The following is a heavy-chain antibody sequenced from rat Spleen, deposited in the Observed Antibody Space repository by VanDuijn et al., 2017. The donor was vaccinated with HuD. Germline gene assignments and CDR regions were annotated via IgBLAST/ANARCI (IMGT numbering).Heavy chain of an antibody. CDR2: ISSNGRDT. CDR3: ARGFAYNYDWFAY. D-gene: IGHD1-4*01. CDR1: GFTFSHYG. J-gene: IGHJ3*01. Sequence: EVQLVESGGGLVQPGRSLKVSCVASGFTFSHYGMAWVCQAPTKGLEWVATISSNGRDTYYRDSVEGRFTISRDNAKNTLYLQMNSLRSEDTATYHCARGFAYNYDWFAYWGQGTLVTVSS. V-gene: IGHV5-29*01.